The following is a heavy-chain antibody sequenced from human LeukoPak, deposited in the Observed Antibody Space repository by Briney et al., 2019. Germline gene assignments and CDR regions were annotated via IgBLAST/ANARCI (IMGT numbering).Heavy chain of an antibody. CDR3: ARAASDYYDSSGYYSIDY. D-gene: IGHD3-22*01. CDR1: GGSISSYY. CDR2: IYYSGST. Sequence: PSETLSLTCPVSGGSISSYYWSWIRQPPGKGLEWIGYIYYSGSTNYNPSLKSRVTIAVDTSKNQFSLKLSSVTAADTAVYYCARAASDYYDSSGYYSIDYWGQGTLVTVSS. J-gene: IGHJ4*02. V-gene: IGHV4-59*08.